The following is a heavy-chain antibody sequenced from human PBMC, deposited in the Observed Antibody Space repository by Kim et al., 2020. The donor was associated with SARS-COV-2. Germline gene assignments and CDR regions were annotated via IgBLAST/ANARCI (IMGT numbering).Heavy chain of an antibody. J-gene: IGHJ4*02. CDR1: GGSISSGGYY. V-gene: IGHV4-31*03. CDR3: ARVKVDITIFGVVITAFDY. D-gene: IGHD3-3*01. Sequence: SETLSLTCTVSGGSISSGGYYWSWIRQHPGKGLEWIGYIYYSGSTYYNPSLKSRVTISVDTSKNQFSLKLSSVTAADTAVYYCARVKVDITIFGVVITAFDYWGQGTLVTVSS. CDR2: IYYSGST.